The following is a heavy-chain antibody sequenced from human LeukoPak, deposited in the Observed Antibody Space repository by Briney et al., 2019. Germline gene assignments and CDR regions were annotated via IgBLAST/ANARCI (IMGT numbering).Heavy chain of an antibody. J-gene: IGHJ4*02. CDR1: GFTYSSYE. Sequence: PGGSLRLSCAASGFTYSSYEMIWVRQAPGKGLEWVSYISSSGLTIDYADSVKGRFTISRDNAKNSLYLQMNSLRAEDTAVYYCARDPSLDYWGQGTLVTVSS. CDR2: ISSSGLTI. CDR3: ARDPSLDY. V-gene: IGHV3-48*03.